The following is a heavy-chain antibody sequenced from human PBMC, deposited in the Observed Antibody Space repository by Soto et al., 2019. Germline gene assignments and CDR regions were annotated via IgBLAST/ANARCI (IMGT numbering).Heavy chain of an antibody. J-gene: IGHJ5*02. CDR1: GFPFSRAW. V-gene: IGHV3-15*01. D-gene: IGHD3-10*01. CDR2: VKSKTDGGTT. CDR3: ATEDYYGSGSES. Sequence: EVQLVEFGGGLLKPGGSLRLSCAASGFPFSRAWMSWVRQAPGKGLEWVGRVKSKTDGGTTDYAAPVQGRVTISRDDSRNTLYLQMNSLTYADTAVYYCATEDYYGSGSESWGQGTLVTVSS.